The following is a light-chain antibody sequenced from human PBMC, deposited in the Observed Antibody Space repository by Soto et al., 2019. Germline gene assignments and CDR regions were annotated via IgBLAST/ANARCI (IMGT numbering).Light chain of an antibody. CDR1: SSNIGSNT. CDR2: SNN. CDR3: AAWDDSLNGQV. V-gene: IGLV1-44*01. J-gene: IGLJ1*01. Sequence: SVLTQPPSASGTPGHRVTISCSGSSSNIGSNTVNWYQQLPGTAPKLLIYSNNQRPSGVPDRFSGSKSGTSASLAISGLQSEDEADYYCAAWDDSLNGQVFGTGTKVTVL.